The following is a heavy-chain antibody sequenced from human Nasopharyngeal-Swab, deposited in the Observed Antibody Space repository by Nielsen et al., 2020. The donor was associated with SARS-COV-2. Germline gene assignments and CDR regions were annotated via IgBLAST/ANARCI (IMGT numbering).Heavy chain of an antibody. D-gene: IGHD6-13*01. CDR1: GGSASSGSYY. Sequence: SETLSLTCTVSGGSASSGSYYWSWIRQPPGKGLEWIGYIYYSGSTNYNPSLKSRVTISVDTSKNQFSLKLSSVTAADTAVYYCARVGPLYSSSWYFDYWGQGTLVTVSS. CDR3: ARVGPLYSSSWYFDY. CDR2: IYYSGST. J-gene: IGHJ4*02. V-gene: IGHV4-61*01.